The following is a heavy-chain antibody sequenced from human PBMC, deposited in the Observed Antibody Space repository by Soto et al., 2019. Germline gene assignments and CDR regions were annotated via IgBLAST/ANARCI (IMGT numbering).Heavy chain of an antibody. CDR3: AHTRMIYTIITGYYQTGFDP. CDR2: IYADDDK. D-gene: IGHD3-9*01. CDR1: GFSLSTSGVG. J-gene: IGHJ5*02. V-gene: IGHV2-5*02. Sequence: QITLKESGPTLVKPTQTLTLTCSFSGFSLSTSGVGVGWIRQPPGKALEWLAVIYADDDKRYNPSLKRRLTITNDTSQNQVVLTMTNLYPAATGTYYSAHTRMIYTIITGYYQTGFDPWRQGTLVTVSS.